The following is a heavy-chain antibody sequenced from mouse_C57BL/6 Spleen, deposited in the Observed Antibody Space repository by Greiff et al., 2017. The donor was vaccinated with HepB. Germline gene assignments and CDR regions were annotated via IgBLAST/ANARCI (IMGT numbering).Heavy chain of an antibody. CDR2: INPNNGGT. CDR1: GYTFTDYN. CDR3: ARLGNSAGGYWYFDV. D-gene: IGHD1-2*01. Sequence: VQLKQSGPELVKPGASVKIPCKASGYTFTDYNMDWVKQSHGKSLEWIGDINPNNGGTIYNQKFKGKATLTVDKSSSTAYMELRSLTSEDTAVYYCARLGNSAGGYWYFDVWGTGTTVTVSS. V-gene: IGHV1-18*01. J-gene: IGHJ1*03.